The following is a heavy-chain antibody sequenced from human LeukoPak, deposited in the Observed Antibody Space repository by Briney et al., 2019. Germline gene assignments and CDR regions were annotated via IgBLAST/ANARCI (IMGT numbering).Heavy chain of an antibody. D-gene: IGHD3-10*01. Sequence: SETLSLTCAVYGGSFSGYYWSWIRQPPGKGLEWIGEINHSGSTNYNPSLKSRVTISVDTSKNQFSLKLSSVTAADTAVYYCARGLMVRGVTKPHLFDYWSQGTLVTVSS. J-gene: IGHJ4*02. CDR3: ARGLMVRGVTKPHLFDY. CDR2: INHSGST. CDR1: GGSFSGYY. V-gene: IGHV4-34*01.